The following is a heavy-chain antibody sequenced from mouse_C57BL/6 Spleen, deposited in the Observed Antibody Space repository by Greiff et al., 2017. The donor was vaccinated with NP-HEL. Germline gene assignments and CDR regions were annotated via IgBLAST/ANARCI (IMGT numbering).Heavy chain of an antibody. Sequence: EVQLQQSGPELVKPGASVKISCKASGYSFTGYYMNWVKQSPEKSLEWIGEINPSTGGTTYNQKFKAKATLTVDKSSSTAYMQLNSLTSEDSAVYYCARGGLRDVPAWFAYWGQGALVTVSA. CDR3: ARGGLRDVPAWFAY. CDR1: GYSFTGYY. V-gene: IGHV1-42*01. D-gene: IGHD2-4*01. CDR2: INPSTGGT. J-gene: IGHJ3*01.